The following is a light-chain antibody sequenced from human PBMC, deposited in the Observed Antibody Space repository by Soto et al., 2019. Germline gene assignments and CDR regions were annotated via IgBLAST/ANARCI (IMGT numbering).Light chain of an antibody. CDR2: AAS. J-gene: IGKJ1*01. CDR3: LQDYTYPRT. Sequence: AIQMTQSPSSLSASVGDRVTITCRASQDIRNDLGWYQQKPGKAPKLLIFAASSLQSGVPSRFTGSGSGTDFSLIISSLQPEDFATYYCLQDYTYPRTFGQGTKVEIK. V-gene: IGKV1-6*01. CDR1: QDIRND.